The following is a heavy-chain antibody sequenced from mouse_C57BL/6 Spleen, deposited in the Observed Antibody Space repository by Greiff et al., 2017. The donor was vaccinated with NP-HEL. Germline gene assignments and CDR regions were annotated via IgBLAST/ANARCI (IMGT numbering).Heavy chain of an antibody. D-gene: IGHD3-2*02. J-gene: IGHJ3*01. V-gene: IGHV1-74*01. Sequence: QVQLQQPGAELVKPGASVKVSCKASGYTFTSYWMHWVKQRPGQGLEWIGRINPSDSDTNYNQKFKGKATLTVDKSSSTAYMQLSSLTSEDSAVYYCAITSSGWWFAYWGQGTLVTVSA. CDR3: AITSSGWWFAY. CDR2: INPSDSDT. CDR1: GYTFTSYW.